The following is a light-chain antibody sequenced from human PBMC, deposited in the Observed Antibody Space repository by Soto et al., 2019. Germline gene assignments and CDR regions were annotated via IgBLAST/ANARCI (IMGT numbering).Light chain of an antibody. J-gene: IGKJ5*01. Sequence: EIALTQSPATLSLSPGERATLSCRASQSVSIYLAWYQQKPGQAPRLLIYDASNRATGIAARFSGSGSGTDFTLTISSLEAEDSAVYYRQQCSNWPTTFGQGTRLEIK. CDR2: DAS. V-gene: IGKV3-11*01. CDR3: QQCSNWPTT. CDR1: QSVSIY.